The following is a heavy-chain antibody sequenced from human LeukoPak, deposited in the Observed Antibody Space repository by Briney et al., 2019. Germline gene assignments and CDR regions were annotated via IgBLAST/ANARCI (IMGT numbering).Heavy chain of an antibody. Sequence: GGSLRLSCAASGFTFDDYAMHWVRQAPGKGLEWVSLISWDGGSTYYADSVKGRFTISRDNSKNSLYLQMNSLRAEDTALYYCAKERAIGYCSGGSCYTPDYWGQGTLVTVSS. CDR1: GFTFDDYA. D-gene: IGHD2-15*01. CDR2: ISWDGGST. CDR3: AKERAIGYCSGGSCYTPDY. J-gene: IGHJ4*02. V-gene: IGHV3-43D*03.